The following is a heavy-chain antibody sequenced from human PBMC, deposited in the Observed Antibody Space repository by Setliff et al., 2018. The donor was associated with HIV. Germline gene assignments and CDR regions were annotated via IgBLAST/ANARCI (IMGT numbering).Heavy chain of an antibody. CDR1: GFTFSSYA. CDR3: ARDQSYDFWSGYTSSCFDY. Sequence: RLSCAASGFTFSSYAMHWVRQAPGKGLEWVAVISYDGSNKYYADSVKGRFTISRDNSKNTLYLQMNSLRAEDTAVYYCARDQSYDFWSGYTSSCFDYWGQGTLVTVSS. V-gene: IGHV3-30*04. D-gene: IGHD3-3*01. CDR2: ISYDGSNK. J-gene: IGHJ4*02.